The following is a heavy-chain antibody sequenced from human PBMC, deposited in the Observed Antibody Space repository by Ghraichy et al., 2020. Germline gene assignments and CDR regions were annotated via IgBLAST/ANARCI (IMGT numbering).Heavy chain of an antibody. V-gene: IGHV3-33*01. Sequence: LSLTCAASGFPFSTYNMHWVRQAPGKGLEWVALIFYVGTNKYYADSVKGRFTISRDNSKNTLYLQMNSLRAEDTAVYYCARGGSTADLNYWGQGTLVTVSS. CDR3: ARGGSTADLNY. CDR1: GFPFSTYN. D-gene: IGHD5/OR15-5a*01. CDR2: IFYVGTNK. J-gene: IGHJ4*02.